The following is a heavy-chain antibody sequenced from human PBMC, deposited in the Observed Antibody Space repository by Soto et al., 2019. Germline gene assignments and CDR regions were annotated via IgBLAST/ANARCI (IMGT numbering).Heavy chain of an antibody. CDR3: AKASIAAAGYPDYYYGMDV. Sequence: GGSLRLSCAASGFTFSSYAMSWVRQAPGKGLEWVSAISGSGGSTYYADSVKGRFAISRDNSKSTLYLQMNSLRAEDTAVYYCAKASIAAAGYPDYYYGMDVRGQGTTVTVSS. D-gene: IGHD6-13*01. V-gene: IGHV3-23*01. J-gene: IGHJ6*02. CDR1: GFTFSSYA. CDR2: ISGSGGST.